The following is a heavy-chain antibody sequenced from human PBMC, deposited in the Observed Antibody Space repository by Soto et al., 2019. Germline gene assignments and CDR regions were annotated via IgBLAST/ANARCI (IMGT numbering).Heavy chain of an antibody. D-gene: IGHD1-20*01. V-gene: IGHV1-2*02. Sequence: ASVKVSCKASGYTFTGYYMHWVRQAPGQGLEWMGWINPNSGGTNYAQKFQGRVTMTRDTSISTAYMELSRLRSDDTAVYYCARVHRGGNWNTLRYWGPGAMVTVST. CDR3: ARVHRGGNWNTLRY. J-gene: IGHJ4*02. CDR2: INPNSGGT. CDR1: GYTFTGYY.